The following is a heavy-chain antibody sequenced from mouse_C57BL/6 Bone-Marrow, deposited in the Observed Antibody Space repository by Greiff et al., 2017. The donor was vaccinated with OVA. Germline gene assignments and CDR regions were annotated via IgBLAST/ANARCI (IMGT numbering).Heavy chain of an antibody. CDR1: GFNIKDDY. Sequence: EVQLQQSGAELVRPGASVKLSCTASGFNIKDDYMHWVKQRPEQGLEWIGWIDPENGDTESASKFQGKATITAATSSNTASLQLSSLTSEDTAVYYCTTGYYYGSAWFAYWGQGTLVTVSA. CDR3: TTGYYYGSAWFAY. V-gene: IGHV14-4*01. J-gene: IGHJ3*01. CDR2: IDPENGDT. D-gene: IGHD1-1*01.